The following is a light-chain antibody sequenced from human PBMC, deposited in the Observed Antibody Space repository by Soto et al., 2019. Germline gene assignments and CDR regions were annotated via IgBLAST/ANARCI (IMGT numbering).Light chain of an antibody. CDR3: QQSYLTLPYV. CDR2: AAS. Sequence: DIQMTQSPSSLSASVGDRVTITCRASQGITTYLNWYQQKPGKAPKLLIYAASNLHSGVPSRFSGSGSGTDFTLTISSLQPEDFATYYCQQSYLTLPYVFGRGTSLEIK. V-gene: IGKV1-39*01. J-gene: IGKJ2*01. CDR1: QGITTY.